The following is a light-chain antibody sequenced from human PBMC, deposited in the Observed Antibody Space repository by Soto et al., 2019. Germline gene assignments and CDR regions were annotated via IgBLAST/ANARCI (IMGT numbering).Light chain of an antibody. CDR3: QQSNKWPYT. CDR2: GAS. J-gene: IGKJ2*01. Sequence: IVMTQSPATLSVSPGERATLSCRASQSVSSNLAWYQHKPGQAPRLLFYGASTRAAGIPARFSGGGSGTDVTLTISGLQSDDFAVYYCQQSNKWPYTFGQGTKLEIK. V-gene: IGKV3-15*01. CDR1: QSVSSN.